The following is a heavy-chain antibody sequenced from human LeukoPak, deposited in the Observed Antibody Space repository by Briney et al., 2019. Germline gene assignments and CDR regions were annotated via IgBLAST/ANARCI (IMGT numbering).Heavy chain of an antibody. V-gene: IGHV4-38-2*02. CDR2: FYPGGDT. D-gene: IGHD2-2*01. CDR3: ARDLQGSSAYGLIYFKR. CDR1: GYSISRDSY. J-gene: IGHJ1*01. Sequence: SETLSLTCAVSGYSISRDSYWGWIRQPPGKGLEWVGSFYPGGDTYYNPSLKSRVTISVDTSKNQFSLKLSSVTAADTAVYYCARDLQGSSAYGLIYFKRWRRGTLVTVSS.